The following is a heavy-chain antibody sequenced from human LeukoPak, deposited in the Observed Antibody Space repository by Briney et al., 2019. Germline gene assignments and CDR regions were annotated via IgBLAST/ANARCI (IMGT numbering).Heavy chain of an antibody. CDR2: ISAYNGNT. Sequence: ASVKVSCKSSGYTFTSYGITWVRQAPGQGLEWMGWISAYNGNTNYAQKVQGRVTMTTDTSTSTAYMELRSLRSDDTAVYYCARVSHYYGSEIEYWGQGTLVTVSS. D-gene: IGHD3-10*01. CDR3: ARVSHYYGSEIEY. V-gene: IGHV1-18*01. J-gene: IGHJ4*02. CDR1: GYTFTSYG.